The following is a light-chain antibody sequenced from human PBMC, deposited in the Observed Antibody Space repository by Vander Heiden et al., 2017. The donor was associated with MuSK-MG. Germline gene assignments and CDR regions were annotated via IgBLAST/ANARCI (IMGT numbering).Light chain of an antibody. CDR1: NIGSKS. CDR3: QVWDSSSDRGV. V-gene: IGLV3-21*04. J-gene: IGLJ3*02. CDR2: YDS. Sequence: SYVLPQPPSVSVAPGKTARITCGGNNIGSKSVHWYQQKPGQAPVLVIYYDSDRPSGIPERFSGSNSGNTATLTISRVEAGDEADYYCQVWDSSSDRGVFGGGTKLTVL.